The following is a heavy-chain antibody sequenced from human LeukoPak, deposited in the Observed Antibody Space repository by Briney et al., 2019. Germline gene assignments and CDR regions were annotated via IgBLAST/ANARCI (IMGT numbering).Heavy chain of an antibody. CDR2: ISWNSGSI. Sequence: GGSLRLSCAASGFTFDDYAMDWVRQAPGKGLEWVSGISWNSGSIGYADSVKGRFTISRDNAKNSLYLQMNSLRAEDTALYYCAKDGYCSGGSCYAGSFDYWGQRTLVTVSP. J-gene: IGHJ4*02. CDR3: AKDGYCSGGSCYAGSFDY. D-gene: IGHD2-15*01. V-gene: IGHV3-9*01. CDR1: GFTFDDYA.